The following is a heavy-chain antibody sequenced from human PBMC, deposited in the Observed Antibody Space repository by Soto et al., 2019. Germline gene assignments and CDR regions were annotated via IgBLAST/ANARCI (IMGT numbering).Heavy chain of an antibody. CDR3: ARGSDIVVVVAAKRPPLKFDY. J-gene: IGHJ4*02. V-gene: IGHV4-34*01. Sequence: SETLSLTCAVYGGSFSGYYWSWIRQPPGKGLEWIGEINHSGSTNYNPSLKSRVTISVDTSKNQFSLKLSSVTAADTAVYYCARGSDIVVVVAAKRPPLKFDYWGRGTLVTVSS. D-gene: IGHD2-15*01. CDR2: INHSGST. CDR1: GGSFSGYY.